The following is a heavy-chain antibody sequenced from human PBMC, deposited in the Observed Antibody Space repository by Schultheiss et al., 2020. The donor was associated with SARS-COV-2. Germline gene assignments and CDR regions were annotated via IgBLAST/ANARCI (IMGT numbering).Heavy chain of an antibody. J-gene: IGHJ4*02. CDR3: ARGRLIAMRFEF. CDR2: IYYSGSS. Sequence: SETLSLTCTVSGDSITSYYWSWIRQPPGKGLEWIGYIYYSGSSNYDPSLKSRVTISVDTSKNQFSLKLSSVTAADTAVYYCARGRLIAMRFEFWGQGTLVTVSS. CDR1: GDSITSYY. D-gene: IGHD2-21*01. V-gene: IGHV4-59*08.